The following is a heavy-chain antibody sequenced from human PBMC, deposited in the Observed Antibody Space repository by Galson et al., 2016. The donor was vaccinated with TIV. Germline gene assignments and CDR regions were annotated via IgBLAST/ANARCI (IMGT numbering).Heavy chain of an antibody. CDR3: GSVQYIER. J-gene: IGHJ1*01. Sequence: QSGAEVKKPGESLKISCKCSGFSFTSYWIAWVRQMPGTGLEWMGLIYPDDSNTTYSPSFQGQVTISVDKSITTAYLHWSGLKASDTAMYYCGSVQYIERWGQGTLVTVSS. D-gene: IGHD2-15*01. CDR2: IYPDDSNT. V-gene: IGHV5-51*03. CDR1: GFSFTSYW.